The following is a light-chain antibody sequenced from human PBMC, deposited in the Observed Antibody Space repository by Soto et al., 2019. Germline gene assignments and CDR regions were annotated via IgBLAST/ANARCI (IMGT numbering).Light chain of an antibody. J-gene: IGKJ5*01. Sequence: DIQMTQSPSSLSASVGDRVTITCRASQYISTSLNWYQQKPGNAPNLLIYNASRLQSGVPYWFSGSGSGTDFTLTITSLQPEVFGTYYCQQSYSTPTFGQGTRVDMK. CDR3: QQSYSTPT. V-gene: IGKV1-39*01. CDR2: NAS. CDR1: QYISTS.